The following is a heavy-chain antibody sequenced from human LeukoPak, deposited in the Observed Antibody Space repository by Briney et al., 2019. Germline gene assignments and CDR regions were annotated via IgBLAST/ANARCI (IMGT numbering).Heavy chain of an antibody. CDR1: GFTFNTYA. D-gene: IGHD3-16*01. J-gene: IGHJ6*03. CDR2: ISYDGSNK. V-gene: IGHV3-30*18. Sequence: GRSLRLSCEASGFTFNTYAMHWVRQAPGKGLEWVAVISYDGSNKYYADSVKGRFTISRDNSKNTLYLQMNSLRAEDTAVYYCAKEPGEGDPYYYYYYMDVWGKGTTVTVSS. CDR3: AKEPGEGDPYYYYYYMDV.